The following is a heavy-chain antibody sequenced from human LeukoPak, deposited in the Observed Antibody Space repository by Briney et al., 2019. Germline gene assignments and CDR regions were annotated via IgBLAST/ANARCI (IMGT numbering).Heavy chain of an antibody. V-gene: IGHV4-4*07. CDR2: LYTSGST. Sequence: SETLSPTCTVSGASISSNYWSWIRQPAGKGLEWIGRLYTSGSTNYNPSLRSRVTISVDKSKNQFSLKLSSVTAADTALYYCARDSRVATNLDYWGQGTLVTVSS. CDR3: ARDSRVATNLDY. J-gene: IGHJ4*02. CDR1: GASISSNY. D-gene: IGHD5-24*01.